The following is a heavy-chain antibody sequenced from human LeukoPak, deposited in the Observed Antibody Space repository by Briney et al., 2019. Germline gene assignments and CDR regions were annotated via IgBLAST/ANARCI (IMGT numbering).Heavy chain of an antibody. CDR3: AKDLCSSTSCYSGFDY. D-gene: IGHD2-2*02. J-gene: IGHJ4*02. V-gene: IGHV3-23*01. Sequence: GGSLRLSCAASGFTFSSYAMSWVRQAPGKGLEWVSAISDSGGSTYYADSVKGRFTISRDNSKNTLYLQMNSLRAEDTAVYYCAKDLCSSTSCYSGFDYWGQGTLVTVSS. CDR1: GFTFSSYA. CDR2: ISDSGGST.